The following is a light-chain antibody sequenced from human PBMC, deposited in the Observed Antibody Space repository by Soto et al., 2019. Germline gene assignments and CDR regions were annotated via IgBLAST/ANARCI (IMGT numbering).Light chain of an antibody. CDR2: AAS. V-gene: IGKV1-39*01. CDR1: QSISSY. Sequence: DIQMTQSPSSLSASVGDRVTITCRASQSISSYLNWYQQKPGKAPKLLIYAASSLQSGVPSRFSGSVSGTEFTLTISRLQPEDFSTYYCQQSYSRRTFGQGTKVEIK. J-gene: IGKJ1*01. CDR3: QQSYSRRT.